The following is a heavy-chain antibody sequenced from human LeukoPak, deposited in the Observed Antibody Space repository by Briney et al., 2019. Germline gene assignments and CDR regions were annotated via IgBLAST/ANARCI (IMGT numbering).Heavy chain of an antibody. J-gene: IGHJ6*02. CDR3: ARDGASIAAQGYYYYGMDV. CDR1: GGTFSSYA. CDR2: IIPILGIA. D-gene: IGHD6-6*01. Sequence: SVKVSCKASGGTFSSYAISWVRQAPGQGLEWMGRIIPILGIANCAQKFQGRVTITADKSTSTAYMELSSLRSEDTAVYYCARDGASIAAQGYYYYGMDVWGQGTTVTVSS. V-gene: IGHV1-69*04.